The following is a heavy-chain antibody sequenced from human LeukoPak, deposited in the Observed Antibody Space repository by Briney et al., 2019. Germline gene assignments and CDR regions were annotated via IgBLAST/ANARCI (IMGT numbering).Heavy chain of an antibody. Sequence: GGSLRLSCAASGFTFSSYWMHWVRQAPGKGLVWVSRINSDGSSTSYADSVKGRFTISRDNAKNTLYLQMNSLRAEDTAVYYCARVEGNIVTTTEGYFDYWGQGTLVTVS. CDR3: ARVEGNIVTTTEGYFDY. D-gene: IGHD5-12*01. J-gene: IGHJ4*02. CDR2: INSDGSST. V-gene: IGHV3-74*01. CDR1: GFTFSSYW.